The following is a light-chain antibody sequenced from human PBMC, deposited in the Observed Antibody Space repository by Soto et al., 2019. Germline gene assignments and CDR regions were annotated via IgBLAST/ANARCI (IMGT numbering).Light chain of an antibody. CDR2: AAS. J-gene: IGKJ5*01. Sequence: DVQMTQSPSSVSASVGDRVTITCRASQDINNWLAWYQHKPGKAPKVLIFAASTLQSGVPSRFSGSASGTDFTLTISSLQPEDFATYYCQQANSFPITFGQGTRLEIK. CDR3: QQANSFPIT. V-gene: IGKV1-12*01. CDR1: QDINNW.